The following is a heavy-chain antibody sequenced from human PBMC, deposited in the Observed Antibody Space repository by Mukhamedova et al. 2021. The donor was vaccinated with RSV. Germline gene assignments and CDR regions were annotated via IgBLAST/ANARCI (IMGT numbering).Heavy chain of an antibody. Sequence: GLERISYISSSGTTIYYADSVKGRFSISRDNAKNSLYLQLNSLRAEDTAVYYCAFTPKYYDIWSGYSRGAFDIWGQAAMVNISS. V-gene: IGHV3-48*03. J-gene: IGHJ3*02. CDR2: ISSSGTTI. D-gene: IGHD3-3*01. CDR3: AFTPKYYDIWSGYSRGAFDI.